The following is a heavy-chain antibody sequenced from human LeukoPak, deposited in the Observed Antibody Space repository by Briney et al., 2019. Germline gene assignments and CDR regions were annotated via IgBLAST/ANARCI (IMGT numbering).Heavy chain of an antibody. D-gene: IGHD6-19*01. V-gene: IGHV3-30*03. CDR2: ISYDGSNK. Sequence: GGSLRLSCAASGFTFSSYDMHWVRQAPGKGLEWVAIISYDGSNKYYADSVKGRFTISRDNSKNTVYLQMNSLRAEDTAVYYCARPETQYSSGLDGFDIWGQGTMVTVSS. CDR1: GFTFSSYD. J-gene: IGHJ3*02. CDR3: ARPETQYSSGLDGFDI.